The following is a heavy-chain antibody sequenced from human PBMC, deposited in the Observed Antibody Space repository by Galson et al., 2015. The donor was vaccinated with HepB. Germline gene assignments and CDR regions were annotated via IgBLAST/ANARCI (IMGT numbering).Heavy chain of an antibody. Sequence: SLRLSCAASGFTVSSNYMSWVRQAPGKGLEWVSVIYSGGSTYYADSVKGRFTISRDNSKNTLYLQMNSLRAEGTAVYYCARGGYCGGDCYYYFDYWGQGTLVTVSS. J-gene: IGHJ4*02. CDR2: IYSGGST. CDR3: ARGGYCGGDCYYYFDY. CDR1: GFTVSSNY. V-gene: IGHV3-66*01. D-gene: IGHD2-21*02.